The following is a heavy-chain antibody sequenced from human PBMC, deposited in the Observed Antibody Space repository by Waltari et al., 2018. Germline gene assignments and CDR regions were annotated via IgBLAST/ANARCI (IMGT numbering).Heavy chain of an antibody. D-gene: IGHD3-22*01. V-gene: IGHV5-51*01. CDR2: IYPGDSAT. CDR1: GYTFTNSW. Sequence: EVQLVQSGAEVKKPGESLKISCQGSGYTFTNSWLGWVRQVPGKAMEWMGIIYPGDSATRYSPSFQGQVTISADKSISTAYLKWRTLKASDSAMYYCASVPRRYYDNTGYRYDAFDMWGQGTMVTVSS. CDR3: ASVPRRYYDNTGYRYDAFDM. J-gene: IGHJ3*02.